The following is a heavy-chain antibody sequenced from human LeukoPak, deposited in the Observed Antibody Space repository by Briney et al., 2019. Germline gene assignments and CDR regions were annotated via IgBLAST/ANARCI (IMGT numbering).Heavy chain of an antibody. D-gene: IGHD6-19*01. CDR2: ISGSGDNT. CDR1: GFTFSTYA. V-gene: IGHV3-23*01. J-gene: IGHJ4*02. Sequence: PGGSLRLSCAASGFTFSTYAMNWVRQAPGKGLEWVSTISGSGDNTYYADSVTGRFTISRDNSKNTLYLQMNSLRAEDTAVYYCAKGVTGWYLPILDYWGQGTLVTVSS. CDR3: AKGVTGWYLPILDY.